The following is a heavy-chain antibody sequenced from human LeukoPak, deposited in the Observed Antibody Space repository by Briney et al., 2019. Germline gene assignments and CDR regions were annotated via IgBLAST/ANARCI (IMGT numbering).Heavy chain of an antibody. CDR3: AREMITFGGVIFDY. D-gene: IGHD3-16*01. J-gene: IGHJ4*02. V-gene: IGHV3-48*02. CDR1: GFTFSSYT. Sequence: GGSLRLSCAASGFTFSSYTMNWVRQAPGKGLEWVSYISSGGSTMYYADSVRGRFTISRDNAKNSLYLQMNSLRDEDTAVYYCAREMITFGGVIFDYWGQGTLVTVSS. CDR2: ISSGGSTM.